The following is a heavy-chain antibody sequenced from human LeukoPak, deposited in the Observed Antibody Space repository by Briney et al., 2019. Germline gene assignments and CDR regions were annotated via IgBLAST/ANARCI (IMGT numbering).Heavy chain of an antibody. CDR3: ARERAEWLVRGNFDY. D-gene: IGHD6-19*01. J-gene: IGHJ4*02. CDR1: GYTFTSYG. CDR2: ISAYNGNT. V-gene: IGHV1-18*01. Sequence: ASVKVSCKASGYTFTSYGISWVRQAPGQGLEWMGWISAYNGNTNYAQKLQGRVTMTTDTSTSTAYMELRSLRSDDTAVYYCARERAEWLVRGNFDYWGQGTLVTVSS.